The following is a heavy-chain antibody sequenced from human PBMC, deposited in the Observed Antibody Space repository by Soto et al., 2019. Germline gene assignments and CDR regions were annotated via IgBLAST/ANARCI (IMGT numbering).Heavy chain of an antibody. CDR2: ISWDGYSI. Sequence: EVQLVESGGGLVQPGRSLRLSWVGSGFTFEDYVMHWVRQVPGKGVEWVSHISWDGYSIGYAGSVRGRFTISRDNAKNSLFLQMNSLRPEDTALYYCARSWSCSTSGRVDVWGQGTTFTVSS. J-gene: IGHJ6*02. V-gene: IGHV3-9*01. CDR3: ARSWSCSTSGRVDV. CDR1: GFTFEDYV. D-gene: IGHD1-26*01.